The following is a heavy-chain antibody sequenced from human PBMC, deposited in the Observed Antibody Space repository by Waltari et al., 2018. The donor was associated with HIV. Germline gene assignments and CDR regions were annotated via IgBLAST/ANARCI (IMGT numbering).Heavy chain of an antibody. Sequence: QVQLQESCPGLVKPSETLSLTCTVSGDSVTTGIYYWRWIRQPPGKGLEWLGYVFYSGSTHSTPSLTSRVTISLDTSKNLFSLKLTSVTAADTALYYCARTNWDDAFDIWGQGTMVIVSS. V-gene: IGHV4-61*01. CDR3: ARTNWDDAFDI. J-gene: IGHJ3*02. CDR2: VFYSGST. D-gene: IGHD1-1*01. CDR1: GDSVTTGIYY.